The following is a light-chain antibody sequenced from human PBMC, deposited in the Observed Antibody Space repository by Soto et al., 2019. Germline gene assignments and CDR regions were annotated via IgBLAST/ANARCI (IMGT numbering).Light chain of an antibody. CDR1: QSVGSK. Sequence: EIVMTQSPATLSVSPGERASLSCRASQSVGSKLAWYQHKPGQAPRLLIYDASTRATGFPARFSGSGSGTEFTLTFSSLQPEDFAVYYCQQYNNWPPFTFGPGTKVDIK. V-gene: IGKV3-15*01. J-gene: IGKJ3*01. CDR2: DAS. CDR3: QQYNNWPPFT.